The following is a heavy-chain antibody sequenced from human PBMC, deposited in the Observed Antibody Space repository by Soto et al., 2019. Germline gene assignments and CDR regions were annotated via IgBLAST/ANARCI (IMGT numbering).Heavy chain of an antibody. CDR2: IYWDNDK. CDR3: AHRALYSGTYWDGGCFDA. D-gene: IGHD1-26*01. CDR1: GFSLTTSGVG. Sequence: QITLRESGPPRVRPTQPLTLTCSFSGFSLTTSGVGVGWIRQPPGKAPEWLAVIYWDNDKRYSPSLKSRLSITKDTSMNRVVLTMTNVDPVDTGTCYCAHRALYSGTYWDGGCFDARGQGTPVTVSS. V-gene: IGHV2-5*02. J-gene: IGHJ4*02.